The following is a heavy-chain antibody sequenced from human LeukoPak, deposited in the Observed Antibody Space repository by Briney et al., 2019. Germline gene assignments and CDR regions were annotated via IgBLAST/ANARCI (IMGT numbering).Heavy chain of an antibody. J-gene: IGHJ4*02. V-gene: IGHV3-33*01. Sequence: YGXHXVRQAPGKGLEWVAVIWYDGSNKYYADSVKGRFTISRDNSKNTLYLQMNSLRAEDTAVYYCARRALGFDYWGQGTLVTVSS. CDR3: ARRALGFDY. CDR1: YG. CDR2: IWYDGSNK.